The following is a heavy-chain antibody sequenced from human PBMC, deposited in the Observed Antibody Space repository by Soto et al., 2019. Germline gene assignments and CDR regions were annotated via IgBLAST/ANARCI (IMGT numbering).Heavy chain of an antibody. Sequence: QVQLVQSGAEVKKPGASVKVSCKASGYTFTNYGISWVRQAPGQGLEWMGWISVYNGNTNHAQKFQGRVTLTTDTSXRXXYMELRRLNYDDTAVYYCARAEWALLRSIYYGLDVWGKGPTVTVSS. V-gene: IGHV1-18*01. J-gene: IGHJ6*04. CDR2: ISVYNGNT. CDR1: GYTFTNYG. CDR3: ARAEWALLRSIYYGLDV. D-gene: IGHD1-26*01.